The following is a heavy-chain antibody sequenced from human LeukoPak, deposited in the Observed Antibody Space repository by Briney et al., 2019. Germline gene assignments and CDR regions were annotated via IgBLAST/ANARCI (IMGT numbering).Heavy chain of an antibody. CDR2: IYSGGST. Sequence: ESGGSLRLSCAASEFSVGSNYMTWVRQAPGKGLEWVSLIYSGGSTYYADSVKGRFTISRDNAKKSLYLQMNSLRAEDTAVYYCARANERSSSWFDYWGQGTLVTVSS. CDR3: ARANERSSSWFDY. V-gene: IGHV3-66*01. D-gene: IGHD6-13*01. CDR1: EFSVGSNY. J-gene: IGHJ4*02.